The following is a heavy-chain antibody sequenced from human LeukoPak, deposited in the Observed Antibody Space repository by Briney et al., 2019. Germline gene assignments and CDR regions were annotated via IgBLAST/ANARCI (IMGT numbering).Heavy chain of an antibody. CDR2: ISSSGSTI. CDR3: ARVGTMIVVGPYYFDY. J-gene: IGHJ4*02. CDR1: GFTFSDYY. D-gene: IGHD3-22*01. V-gene: IGHV3-11*01. Sequence: TGGSLRLSCAASGFTFSDYYMSWIRQAPGKGLEWVSYISSSGSTIYYADSVKGRFTISRDNAKNSLYLQMNSLRAEDTAVFYCARVGTMIVVGPYYFDYWGQGTLVTVSS.